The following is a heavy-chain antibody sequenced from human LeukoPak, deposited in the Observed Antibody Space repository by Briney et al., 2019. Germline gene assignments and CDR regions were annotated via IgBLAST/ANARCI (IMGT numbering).Heavy chain of an antibody. D-gene: IGHD2-2*01. CDR1: GGTFSSYA. CDR2: IIPIFGTA. V-gene: IGHV1-69*13. CDR3: ARVDQNWFDP. J-gene: IGHJ5*02. Sequence: ASVKVSCKASGGTFSSYAISWVRQAPGQGLEWMGGIIPIFGTANYAQKFQGRVTITADESTSTAYMELSSLRSEDTAVYYCARVDQNWFDPWGQGTLVTVSS.